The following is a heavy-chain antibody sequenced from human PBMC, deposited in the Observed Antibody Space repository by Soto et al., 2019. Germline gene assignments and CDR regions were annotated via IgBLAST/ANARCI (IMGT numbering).Heavy chain of an antibody. CDR3: ARGNHMWLPLWYFDL. Sequence: QVQLVQSGAEVKKPGSSVKVSCKASGGTFSNYPISWVRQAPGQGLEWMGGIIPIFGTTNYAQKFQGRVTITAGESTSTAYMELSSLRSEDTAVFYCARGNHMWLPLWYFDLWGRGTLVTVSS. CDR2: IIPIFGTT. J-gene: IGHJ2*01. CDR1: GGTFSNYP. V-gene: IGHV1-69*12. D-gene: IGHD5-12*01.